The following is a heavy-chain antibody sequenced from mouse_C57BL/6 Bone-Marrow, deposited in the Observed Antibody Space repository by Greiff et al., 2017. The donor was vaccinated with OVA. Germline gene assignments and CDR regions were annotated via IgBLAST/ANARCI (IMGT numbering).Heavy chain of an antibody. J-gene: IGHJ1*03. V-gene: IGHV5-6*02. CDR3: ARQAVYYGSSYWYFDV. CDR2: ISSGGSYT. Sequence: EVKLEESGGDLVKPGGSLKLSCAASGFTFSSYGMSWVRQTPDKRLEWVATISSGGSYTYYPDSVKGRFTISRDNAKNTLYLQMSSLKSEDTAMYYCARQAVYYGSSYWYFDVWGTGTTVTVSS. CDR1: GFTFSSYG. D-gene: IGHD1-1*01.